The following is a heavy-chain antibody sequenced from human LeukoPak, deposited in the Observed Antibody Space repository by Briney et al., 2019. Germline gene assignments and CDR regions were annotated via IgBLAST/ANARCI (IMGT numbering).Heavy chain of an antibody. CDR3: ARLLRRSGYYADY. Sequence: GGSLRLSCTASGFTFSSYSMIWVRQAPGKGLEWVSSITSSSSSISYADSLKGRFTISRDNAKNSLFLQLISLRAEDTALCYCARLLRRSGYYADYWGQGTLVTVSS. D-gene: IGHD3-3*01. CDR1: GFTFSSYS. J-gene: IGHJ4*02. V-gene: IGHV3-21*06. CDR2: ITSSSSSI.